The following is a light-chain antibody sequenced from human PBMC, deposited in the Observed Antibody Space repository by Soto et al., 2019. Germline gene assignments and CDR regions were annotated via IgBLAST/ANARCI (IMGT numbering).Light chain of an antibody. J-gene: IGLJ2*01. CDR1: TIGGKS. Sequence: SYELTQPPSVSVAPGQTARITCGGDTIGGKSVHWYQQKPGQAPVLVIYDDSDRPSGIPERFSGSNSGNTATLTISRVEAGDESDYYCQVWDSSSDHVIFGRGTKLTVL. CDR3: QVWDSSSDHVI. CDR2: DDS. V-gene: IGLV3-21*02.